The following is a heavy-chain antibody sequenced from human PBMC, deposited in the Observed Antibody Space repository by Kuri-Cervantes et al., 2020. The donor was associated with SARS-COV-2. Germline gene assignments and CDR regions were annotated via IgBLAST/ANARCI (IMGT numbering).Heavy chain of an antibody. CDR2: IYSGGST. Sequence: ETLSLTCAASGFTVSSNYMSWVRQAPGKGLEWVSVIYSGGSTSYADSVKGRFTISRDNSRNTLYLQMNSLRAEDTAVYYCARGHDRRVYFSTPAPYYFDFWGQGILGTVSS. CDR1: GFTVSSNY. J-gene: IGHJ4*02. CDR3: ARGHDRRVYFSTPAPYYFDF. D-gene: IGHD3-22*01. V-gene: IGHV3-53*01.